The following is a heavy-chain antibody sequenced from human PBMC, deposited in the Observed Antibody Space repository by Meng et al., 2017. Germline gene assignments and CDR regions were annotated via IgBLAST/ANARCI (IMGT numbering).Heavy chain of an antibody. CDR3: ARDEGYYDSSGYFLY. J-gene: IGHJ4*02. Sequence: GGSLRLSCAASGFTFSSYEMNWVRQAPGKGLEWVSYISSSGSTIYYADSVKGRFTISRDNAKNSLYLQMNSLRAEDTALYYCARDEGYYDSSGYFLYWGQGTLVTVSS. CDR1: GFTFSSYE. CDR2: ISSSGSTI. V-gene: IGHV3-48*03. D-gene: IGHD3-22*01.